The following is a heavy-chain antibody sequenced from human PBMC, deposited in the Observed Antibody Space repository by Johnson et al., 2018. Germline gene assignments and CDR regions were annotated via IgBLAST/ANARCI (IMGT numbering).Heavy chain of an antibody. D-gene: IGHD4-23*01. CDR1: GGTFSSYA. CDR2: IIPIFGTA. V-gene: IGHV1-69*01. J-gene: IGHJ3*02. CDR3: ARPDYGGNSDAFDI. Sequence: QVQLGEAGAEVKKPGSSVKVCCKASGGTFSSYAISWVRQAPGQGLEWMGGIIPIFGTANYAQKFQGRVTITADESTSTAYMELSSLRSEDTAVYYCARPDYGGNSDAFDIWGQGTMVTVSS.